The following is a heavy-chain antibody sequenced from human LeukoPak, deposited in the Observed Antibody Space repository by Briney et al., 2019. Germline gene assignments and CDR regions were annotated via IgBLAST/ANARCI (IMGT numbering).Heavy chain of an antibody. CDR1: GFTVSSNY. CDR3: VRDFMGMGGTTAYLHY. D-gene: IGHD1-26*01. Sequence: GGSLRLSCAASGFTVSSNYMSWVRQAPGKGLEWVSVIYSGGSTYYADSVKGRFTISRDNARNFLFLEMNSLRADGMAVYYCVRDFMGMGGTTAYLHYWGQGTLVTVSS. V-gene: IGHV3-53*01. J-gene: IGHJ1*01. CDR2: IYSGGST.